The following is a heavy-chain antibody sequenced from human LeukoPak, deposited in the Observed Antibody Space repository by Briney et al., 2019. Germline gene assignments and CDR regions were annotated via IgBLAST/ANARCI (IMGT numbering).Heavy chain of an antibody. D-gene: IGHD3-10*01. CDR1: GYSISSNYY. V-gene: IGHV4-38-2*02. Sequence: SETLSLTCTVSGYSISSNYYWGWIRQPPGKGLEWIGSIYYSGSTYYNPSLKSRVTISVDTSKNQFSLKLRSVTAADTAVYYCARHPLITMVRGVIEGWFDPWGQGTLVTVSS. CDR3: ARHPLITMVRGVIEGWFDP. CDR2: IYYSGST. J-gene: IGHJ5*02.